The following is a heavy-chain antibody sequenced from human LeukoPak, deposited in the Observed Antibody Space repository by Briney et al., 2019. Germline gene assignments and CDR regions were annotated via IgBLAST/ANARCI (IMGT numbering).Heavy chain of an antibody. J-gene: IGHJ4*02. V-gene: IGHV4-39*07. CDR2: IYYSGST. CDR3: AREAYCGGDCYSGFDY. D-gene: IGHD2-21*02. CDR1: GGPISSYY. Sequence: SETLSLTCTVSGGPISSYYWGWIRQPPGKGLEWIGSIYYSGSTYYNPSLKSRVTISVDTSKNQFSLKLSSVIAADTAVYYCAREAYCGGDCYSGFDYWGQGALVTVSS.